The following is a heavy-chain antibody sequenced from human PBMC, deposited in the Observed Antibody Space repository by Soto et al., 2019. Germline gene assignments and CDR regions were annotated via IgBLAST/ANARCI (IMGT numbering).Heavy chain of an antibody. Sequence: GGSLRLSCAASGFTFSSYEMNWVRQAPGKGLEWLSHISGSGSTIFYADSVKGRFTISRDNARNSVYLQMNSLRAEDTAVYYCARGLWSGYLAGFDPWGQGTLVTVSS. CDR2: ISGSGSTI. CDR3: ARGLWSGYLAGFDP. J-gene: IGHJ5*02. D-gene: IGHD3-3*01. CDR1: GFTFSSYE. V-gene: IGHV3-48*03.